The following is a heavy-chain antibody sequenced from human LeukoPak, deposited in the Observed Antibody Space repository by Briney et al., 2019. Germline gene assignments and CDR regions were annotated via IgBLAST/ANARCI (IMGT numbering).Heavy chain of an antibody. CDR1: GFTFRRYG. CDR2: VSDSGRNT. V-gene: IGHV3-23*01. J-gene: IGHJ4*02. CDR3: AREFHESSCYFDY. D-gene: IGHD3-22*01. Sequence: GGSLRLSCAASGFTFRRYGMTWVRQAPGKGLDWVSSVSDSGRNTYYADSVKGRFTISRDNSRNTLYLQMNSLRAEDTAVYYCAREFHESSCYFDYWGQETVVTV.